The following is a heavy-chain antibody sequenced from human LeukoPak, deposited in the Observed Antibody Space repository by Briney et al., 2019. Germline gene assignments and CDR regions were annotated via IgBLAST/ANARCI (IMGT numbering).Heavy chain of an antibody. CDR1: GFTFSSSA. CDR2: ISGNGDRT. D-gene: IGHD3-10*01. Sequence: GGSLRLSCAASGFTFSSSAMSWVRQAPGKGLEWVSAISGNGDRTHYAASVKGRFTVSRDTSTNTLFLQLNRMTAEDTAIYYYAKLLRGVVVPYFDSWGQGTLVTVSS. CDR3: AKLLRGVVVPYFDS. J-gene: IGHJ4*02. V-gene: IGHV3-23*01.